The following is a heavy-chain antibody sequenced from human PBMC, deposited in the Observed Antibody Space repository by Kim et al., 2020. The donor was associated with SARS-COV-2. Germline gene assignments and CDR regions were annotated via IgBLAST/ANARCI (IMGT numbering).Heavy chain of an antibody. CDR3: ARAAMVRGVTSYCDA. D-gene: IGHD3-10*01. V-gene: IGHV4-30-2*04. Sequence: PCLESGVTIAVDTSKNQFSLKLGSVTAADTAVYYCARAAMVRGVTSYCDAWGQGTLVTVSS. J-gene: IGHJ4*02.